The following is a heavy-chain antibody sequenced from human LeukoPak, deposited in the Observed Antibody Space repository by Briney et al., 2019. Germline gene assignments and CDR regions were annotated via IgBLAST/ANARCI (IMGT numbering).Heavy chain of an antibody. CDR2: IWYDGSNK. CDR1: GFTFSNYG. Sequence: GRSLRLSCAASGFTFSNYGMHWVRQAPGKGLEWVAVIWYDGSNKYYADSVKGRFTISRDNSKNTLYLLMNSLRAEDTAVYYCARGSLGTIAVAGTLDYWGQGILATVSS. J-gene: IGHJ4*02. CDR3: ARGSLGTIAVAGTLDY. V-gene: IGHV3-33*01. D-gene: IGHD6-19*01.